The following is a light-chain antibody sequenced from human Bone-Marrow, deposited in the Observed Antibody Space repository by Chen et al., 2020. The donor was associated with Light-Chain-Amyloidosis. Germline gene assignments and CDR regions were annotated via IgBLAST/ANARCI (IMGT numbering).Light chain of an antibody. J-gene: IGLJ2*01. CDR2: RDT. V-gene: IGLV3-25*03. CDR1: DLPTKY. Sequence: SYELTQPPSVSVSPVQTARITCSGDDLPTKYAYWYQQKPGQAPVLVIHRDTERPSGISERFSGSSSGTTATLTFSGVQAEDEADYHCQSADSSGTYEGIFGGGTKLTVL. CDR3: QSADSSGTYEGI.